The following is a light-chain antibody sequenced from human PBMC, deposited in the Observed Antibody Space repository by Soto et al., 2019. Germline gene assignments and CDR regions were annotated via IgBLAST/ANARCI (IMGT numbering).Light chain of an antibody. CDR3: QHYNSYSEA. Sequence: DIQMVQTPSTMYGSVGDRVTITCRASQTISSWLAWYQQKPGKAPKLLIYKASTLKSGVPSRFSGSGSGTEFTLTISSLQPDDFATYYCQHYNSYSEAFGQGTKVDIK. V-gene: IGKV1-5*03. CDR1: QTISSW. J-gene: IGKJ1*01. CDR2: KAS.